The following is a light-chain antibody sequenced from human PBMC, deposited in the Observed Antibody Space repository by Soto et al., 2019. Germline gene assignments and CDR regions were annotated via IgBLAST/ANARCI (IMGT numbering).Light chain of an antibody. CDR1: QSISSY. Sequence: DIQMTQSPSSLSASVGDRVTITCRASQSISSYLNWYQQKPGKAPKLLIYAASRLQSGVPSRFSGSGSGTDFTLTISILQPEDFATYYCQQSYRPPRTFGPGTKVDIK. J-gene: IGKJ3*01. CDR2: AAS. CDR3: QQSYRPPRT. V-gene: IGKV1-39*01.